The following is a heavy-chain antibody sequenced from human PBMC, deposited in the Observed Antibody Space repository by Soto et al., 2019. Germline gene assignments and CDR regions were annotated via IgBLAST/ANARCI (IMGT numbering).Heavy chain of an antibody. CDR1: GFTFSSYA. V-gene: IGHV3-30-3*01. J-gene: IGHJ6*02. CDR3: AGEGTRYGDYVLYYYDGMDV. D-gene: IGHD4-17*01. CDR2: ISYDGSNK. Sequence: PVGSLRLSCAASGFTFSSYAMHWVRQAPGKGLEWVAVISYDGSNKYYADSVKGRFTISRDNSKNTLYLQMNSLRAEDTAVYYCAGEGTRYGDYVLYYYDGMDVWGQGTTVTVSS.